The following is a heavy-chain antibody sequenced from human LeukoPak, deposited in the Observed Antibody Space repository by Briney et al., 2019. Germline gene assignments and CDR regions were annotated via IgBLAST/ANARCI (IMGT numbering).Heavy chain of an antibody. CDR3: CSGSYPYYFDY. Sequence: PGGSLRLSCAASGFTVSSNYMSWVRQAPGKGLEWVSVIYSGGSTYYADSVKGRLTISRDNSKNTLYLQMNSLRAEDTAVYYCCSGSYPYYFDYWGQGTLVTVSS. CDR2: IYSGGST. D-gene: IGHD1-26*01. V-gene: IGHV3-53*01. CDR1: GFTVSSNY. J-gene: IGHJ4*02.